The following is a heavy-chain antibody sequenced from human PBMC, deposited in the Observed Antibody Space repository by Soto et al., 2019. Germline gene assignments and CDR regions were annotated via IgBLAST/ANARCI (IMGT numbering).Heavy chain of an antibody. Sequence: PADTLSLTWTDCGSCIRCQMWSWIQQPSGLRLYWSGRISTSESTNYNPSLKSRVTMSVDTSKNQFSLKLSSVTAADTAVYYCARSPYDFWSGNYYYYSGKDVWGQGPTVTVSS. D-gene: IGHD3-3*01. V-gene: IGHV4-4*07. J-gene: IGHJ6*02. CDR3: ARSPYDFWSGNYYYYSGKDV. CDR2: ISTSEST. CDR1: GSCIRCQM.